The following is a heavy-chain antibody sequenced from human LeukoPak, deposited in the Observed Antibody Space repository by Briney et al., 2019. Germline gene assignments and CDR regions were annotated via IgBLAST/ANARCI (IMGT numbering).Heavy chain of an antibody. Sequence: GGSLRLSCAASGFTFSSYWMSWIRQAPRRGLEWVANIKQDGSEKYYADSVKGRFTISRDNAKNSLYLQMNSLRVEDTAMYYCAADSGGSRYWGQGTLATVSS. V-gene: IGHV3-7*01. J-gene: IGHJ4*02. D-gene: IGHD2-15*01. CDR1: GFTFSSYW. CDR2: IKQDGSEK. CDR3: AADSGGSRY.